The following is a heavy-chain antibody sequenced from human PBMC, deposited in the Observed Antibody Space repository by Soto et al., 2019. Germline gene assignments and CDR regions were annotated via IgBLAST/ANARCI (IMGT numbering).Heavy chain of an antibody. V-gene: IGHV3-23*01. J-gene: IGHJ5*02. CDR3: AKLTSS. D-gene: IGHD2-2*01. Sequence: GWSLILSCAASVFTFISYDMSWVRQAPGNGVEGGSSTSGSGASTCYADSGKGRLTISRDNSKNTLYLQMNSLRVEDTAVDYCAKLTSSWGQGTLVTVSS. CDR1: VFTFISYD. CDR2: TSGSGAST.